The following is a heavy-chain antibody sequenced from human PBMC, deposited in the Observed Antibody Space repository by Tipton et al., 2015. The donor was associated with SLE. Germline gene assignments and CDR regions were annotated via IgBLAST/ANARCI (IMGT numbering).Heavy chain of an antibody. CDR1: GGSISSSSYY. CDR3: ARQGDEHIVVGNAKSWFDP. CDR2: IYYSGST. V-gene: IGHV4-39*07. J-gene: IGHJ5*02. D-gene: IGHD2-21*01. Sequence: TLSLTCTVSGGSISSSSYYWGWIRQPPGKGLEWIGSIYYSGSTYYNPSLKSRVTISVDTSKNQFSLKLSSVTAADTAVYYCARQGDEHIVVGNAKSWFDPWGQGTLVTVSS.